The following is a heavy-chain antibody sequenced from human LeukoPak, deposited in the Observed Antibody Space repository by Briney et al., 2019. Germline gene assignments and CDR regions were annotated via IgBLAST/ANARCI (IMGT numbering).Heavy chain of an antibody. Sequence: PSETLSLTCTVSGGSISSSSYYWGWIRQPPGKGLEWIGSIYYSGSTYYNPSLKSRVTISVDTSKNQFSLKLSSVTAADTAVYYCTGAYIVATMFDPWGQGTLATVSS. CDR1: GGSISSSSYY. D-gene: IGHD5-12*01. V-gene: IGHV4-39*01. J-gene: IGHJ5*02. CDR3: TGAYIVATMFDP. CDR2: IYYSGST.